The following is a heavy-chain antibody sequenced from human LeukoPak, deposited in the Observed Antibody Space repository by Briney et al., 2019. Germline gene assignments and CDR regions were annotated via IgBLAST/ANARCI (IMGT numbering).Heavy chain of an antibody. J-gene: IGHJ5*02. CDR3: TTGYSSGWYRLT. CDR2: IKSKTDGGTT. CDR1: GLTVTNAW. Sequence: GGSLRLSCSASGLTVTNAWMNWVRQAPGKGLEWVGRIKSKTDGGTTDYAAPVKGRFTISRDDSKNTLYLQVNSLKTEDTAVYYCTTGYSSGWYRLTWGQGTLVTVSS. D-gene: IGHD6-19*01. V-gene: IGHV3-15*07.